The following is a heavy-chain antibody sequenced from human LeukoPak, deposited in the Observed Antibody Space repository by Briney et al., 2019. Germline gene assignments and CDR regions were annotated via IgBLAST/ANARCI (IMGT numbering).Heavy chain of an antibody. D-gene: IGHD3-10*01. CDR1: GYTFTSCD. V-gene: IGHV1-8*01. CDR3: ARGFLLLWFGELSDYFDY. J-gene: IGHJ4*02. Sequence: ASVKVSCKASGYTFTSCDINWVRQATGQGLEWMGWMNPNSGNTGYAQKFQGRATMTRNTSISTAYMELSSLRSEDTAVYYCARGFLLLWFGELSDYFDYWGQGTLVTVSS. CDR2: MNPNSGNT.